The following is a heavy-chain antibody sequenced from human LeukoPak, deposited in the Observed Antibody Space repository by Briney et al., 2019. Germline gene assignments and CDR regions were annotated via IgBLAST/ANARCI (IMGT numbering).Heavy chain of an antibody. CDR1: GFTVSSNY. CDR2: IYSGGST. V-gene: IGHV3-53*01. CDR3: AKMGAYGDYYTDY. D-gene: IGHD4-17*01. J-gene: IGHJ4*02. Sequence: PGGSLRLSCAASGFTVSSNYMSWVRQAPGKGLEWVSVIYSGGSTYYADSVKGRFTISRDNSKNTLYLQMNSLRAEDTAVYYCAKMGAYGDYYTDYWGQGTLVTVSS.